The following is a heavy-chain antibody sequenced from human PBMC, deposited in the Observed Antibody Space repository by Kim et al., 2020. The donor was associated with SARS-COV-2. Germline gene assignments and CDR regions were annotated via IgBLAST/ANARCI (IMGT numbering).Heavy chain of an antibody. CDR3: TRHDANYYGSGSYVYYYYGMDV. D-gene: IGHD3-10*01. Sequence: GGSLRLSCAASGFTFSGSAMHWVRQASGKGLEWVGRIRSKANSYATAYAASVKGRFTISRDDSKNTAYLQMNSLKTEDTAVYYCTRHDANYYGSGSYVYYYYGMDVWGQGTTVTVSS. J-gene: IGHJ6*02. V-gene: IGHV3-73*01. CDR2: IRSKANSYAT. CDR1: GFTFSGSA.